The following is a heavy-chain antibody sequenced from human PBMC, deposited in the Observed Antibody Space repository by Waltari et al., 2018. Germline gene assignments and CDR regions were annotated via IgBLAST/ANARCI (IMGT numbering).Heavy chain of an antibody. J-gene: IGHJ3*01. D-gene: IGHD5-12*01. CDR2: ISYAGTT. V-gene: IGHV4-39*01. CDR3: ATYIGASVGTAAFDV. Sequence: QLQLQESGPGPVTPSETQSLTCSVSGGSIDTPKHYWSWIRQPPGQGLEWIGTISYAGTTYTNPSLRSRLTMSRDTSKNQLSLTLGSTTAADTAVYYCATYIGASVGTAAFDVWGQGTMVTVSS. CDR1: GGSIDTPKHY.